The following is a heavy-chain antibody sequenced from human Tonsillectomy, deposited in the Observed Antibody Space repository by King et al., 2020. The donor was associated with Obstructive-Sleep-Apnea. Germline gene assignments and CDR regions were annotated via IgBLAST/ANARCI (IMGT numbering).Heavy chain of an antibody. CDR3: ARDWISLTYYYDTAYYYGMDV. Sequence: VQLLESGGGLVQPGGSLRLSCAASGFTFSSYWMSWVRQAPGKGLEWVANIKQDGSEKYYVDSVKGRFTISRDNAKNSLYLQMNSLRAEDTAVYYCARDWISLTYYYDTAYYYGMDVWGQGTTVTVSS. CDR2: IKQDGSEK. J-gene: IGHJ6*02. D-gene: IGHD3-22*01. CDR1: GFTFSSYW. V-gene: IGHV3-7*03.